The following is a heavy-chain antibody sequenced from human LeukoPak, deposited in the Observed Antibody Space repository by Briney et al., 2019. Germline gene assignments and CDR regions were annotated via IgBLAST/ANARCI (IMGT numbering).Heavy chain of an antibody. CDR3: ARVQLWPHYYFDY. CDR2: IYHSGST. CDR1: GYSISSGYY. Sequence: PSETLSLTCTVSGYSISSGYYWGWIRQPPGKGLEWIGSIYHSGSTYYNPSLKSRVTISVDTSKNQFSLKLSSATAADTAVYYCARVQLWPHYYFDYWGQGTLVTVSS. J-gene: IGHJ4*02. D-gene: IGHD5-18*01. V-gene: IGHV4-38-2*02.